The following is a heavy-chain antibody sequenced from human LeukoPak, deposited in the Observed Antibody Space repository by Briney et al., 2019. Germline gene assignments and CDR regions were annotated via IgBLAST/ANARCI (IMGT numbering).Heavy chain of an antibody. V-gene: IGHV3-23*01. D-gene: IGHD5-24*01. CDR3: AKDDAWLQYNS. CDR1: GFTFSHHG. CDR2: IRANGITT. J-gene: IGHJ5*02. Sequence: GGSLRLSCAASGFTFSHHGMNWIRQAPGKGLEWVSGIRANGITTYYADSVKGRFIISRDNSKTTLYLQMNSLRAEDTAVYYCAKDDAWLQYNSWGQGTLVTVSS.